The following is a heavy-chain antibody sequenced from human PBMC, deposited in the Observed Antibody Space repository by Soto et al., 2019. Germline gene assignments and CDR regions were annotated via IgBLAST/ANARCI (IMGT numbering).Heavy chain of an antibody. CDR1: GYTFTSYG. CDR2: ISAYNGNT. D-gene: IGHD2-15*01. CDR3: ARAYCSGGSCYPVDY. V-gene: IGHV1-18*01. Sequence: QVQLVQSGAEVKKPGASVKVSCKASGYTFTSYGISWVRQAPGQGLEWMGWISAYNGNTNYAQKLQGRVTMTTDTSTSTAYMELRSLRSDDTAVYYRARAYCSGGSCYPVDYWGQGTLVTVSS. J-gene: IGHJ4*02.